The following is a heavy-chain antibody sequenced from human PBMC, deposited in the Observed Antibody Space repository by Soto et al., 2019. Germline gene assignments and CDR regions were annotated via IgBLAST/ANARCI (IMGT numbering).Heavy chain of an antibody. CDR2: INPSGGST. J-gene: IGHJ4*02. CDR3: ARNPLDAPGLRWSVTLDY. CDR1: GYTFTSYY. D-gene: IGHD4-17*01. V-gene: IGHV1-46*01. Sequence: ASVKVSCKASGYTFTSYYMHWVRQAPGQGLEWMGIINPSGGSTSYAQKFQGRVTMTRDTSTSTVYMELSSLRSEDTAVYYCARNPLDAPGLRWSVTLDYWGQGTLVTVSS.